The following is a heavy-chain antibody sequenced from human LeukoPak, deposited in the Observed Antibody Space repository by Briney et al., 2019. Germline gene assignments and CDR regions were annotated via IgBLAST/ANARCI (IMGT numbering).Heavy chain of an antibody. J-gene: IGHJ3*02. V-gene: IGHV3-48*04. CDR1: GFTFSSYS. Sequence: GGSLRLSCAASGFTFSSYSMNWVRQAPGKGLEWVSYISSSSTIYYADSVKGRFTISRDNAKNSLYLQMNSLRAEDTAVYYCARAMRGLRFLEWLQHAFDIWGQGTMVTVSS. CDR3: ARAMRGLRFLEWLQHAFDI. D-gene: IGHD3-3*01. CDR2: ISSSSTI.